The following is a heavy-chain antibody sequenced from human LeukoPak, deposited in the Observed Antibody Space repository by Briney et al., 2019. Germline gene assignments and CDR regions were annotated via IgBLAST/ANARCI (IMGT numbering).Heavy chain of an antibody. CDR1: GFTVSTNY. D-gene: IGHD6-13*01. Sequence: PGGSLRLSCAASGFTVSTNYMSWVRQAPGNGLEWVSLIYSDGNTYYADSVKGRFTISRDNSKNTLYLQMNSLRAEDTAVYYCARDGAAQQLVHYFDYWGQGTLVTVLS. V-gene: IGHV3-53*01. CDR2: IYSDGNT. J-gene: IGHJ4*02. CDR3: ARDGAAQQLVHYFDY.